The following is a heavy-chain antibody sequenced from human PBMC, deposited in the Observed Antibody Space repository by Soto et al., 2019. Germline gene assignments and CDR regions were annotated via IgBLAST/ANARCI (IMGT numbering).Heavy chain of an antibody. CDR2: IFYSGST. V-gene: IGHV4-39*01. CDR1: GGSISSSSFY. Sequence: SETLSLTCTVSGGSISSSSFYWGLIRPPPGKGLEWIGSIFYSGSTYYNPSHKSRLTISVDTSKNQFSLKLSSVAAADTAVYYCATPNHRIWGQGTMVTVYS. CDR3: ATPNHRI. J-gene: IGHJ4*02. D-gene: IGHD3-3*02.